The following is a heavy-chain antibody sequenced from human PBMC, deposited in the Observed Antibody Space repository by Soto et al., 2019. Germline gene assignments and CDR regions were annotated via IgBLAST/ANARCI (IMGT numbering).Heavy chain of an antibody. V-gene: IGHV4-59*01. CDR2: IYYSGST. CDR1: GGSNSSYY. CDR3: AREGYSSGGDWFDP. D-gene: IGHD6-19*01. J-gene: IGHJ5*02. Sequence: SETLSLTCTVSGGSNSSYYWSWIRQTQGKGLEWIGYIYYSGSTNYNPPLKSRVTISVDTSKNQFSLKLSSVTAADTAVYYCAREGYSSGGDWFDPWGQGTLFTVSS.